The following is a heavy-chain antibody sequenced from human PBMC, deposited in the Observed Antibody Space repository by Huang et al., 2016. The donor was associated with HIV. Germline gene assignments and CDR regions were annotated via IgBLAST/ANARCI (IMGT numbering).Heavy chain of an antibody. J-gene: IGHJ4*02. D-gene: IGHD3-22*01. V-gene: IGHV3-74*01. CDR2: INSHGSST. Sequence: EVQLVESGGGLVQPGGSLRLSCAASGFSISSYWMHLVRQAPGKGLVWVSLINSHGSSTSYADTVKRRFTISRDNAKNTLYLQMNSLRAEDTAVYYCARVPRIQSWLNFFDYWGQGTLVSVSS. CDR3: ARVPRIQSWLNFFDY. CDR1: GFSISSYW.